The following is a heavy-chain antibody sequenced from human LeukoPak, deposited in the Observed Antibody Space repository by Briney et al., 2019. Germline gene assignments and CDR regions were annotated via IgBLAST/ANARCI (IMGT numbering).Heavy chain of an antibody. J-gene: IGHJ5*02. CDR2: VSYRGNT. Sequence: GASVKVSCKASGYSFITSGIDWVRQAPGQGLEWMGWVSYRGNTNYAQRFQGRVTMTTDKSTGTASMELSRLTSDDTAVYYCMRDRRLTFDPWGQGTLVTVSS. CDR3: MRDRRLTFDP. CDR1: GYSFITSG. D-gene: IGHD2-21*01. V-gene: IGHV1-18*04.